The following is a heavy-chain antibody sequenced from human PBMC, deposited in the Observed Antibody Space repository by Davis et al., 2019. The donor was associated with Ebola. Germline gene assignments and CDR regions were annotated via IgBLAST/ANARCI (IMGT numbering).Heavy chain of an antibody. Sequence: SVKVSCKASGGTFSSYAISWVRQAPGQGLEWMGGIIPIFGTANYAQKFQGRVTITADESTSTAYMELSSLRSEDTAVYYCAREGWGIFGVVITYYYMDVWGKGTTVTVSS. CDR1: GGTFSSYA. V-gene: IGHV1-69*13. J-gene: IGHJ6*03. CDR3: AREGWGIFGVVITYYYMDV. D-gene: IGHD3-3*01. CDR2: IIPIFGTA.